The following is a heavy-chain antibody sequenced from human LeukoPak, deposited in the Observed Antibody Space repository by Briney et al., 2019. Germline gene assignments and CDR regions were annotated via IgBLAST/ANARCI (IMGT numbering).Heavy chain of an antibody. Sequence: SETLSLTCTVSGDSITNSYWNWIRQPPGRGLEWFGRISYGGSTNYNPSLKSRVIISRDTSKNQFSLQLTSVTDADTAIYYCAKRIIEARENGDSNWLDPWGEGTLVTVSS. CDR3: AKRIIEARENGDSNWLDP. J-gene: IGHJ5*01. D-gene: IGHD4-17*01. CDR2: ISYGGST. V-gene: IGHV4-59*08. CDR1: GDSITNSY.